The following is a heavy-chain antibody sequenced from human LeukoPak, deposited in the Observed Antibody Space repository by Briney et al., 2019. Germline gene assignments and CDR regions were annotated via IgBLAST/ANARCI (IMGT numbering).Heavy chain of an antibody. CDR1: GYTFTSYA. J-gene: IGHJ4*02. D-gene: IGHD6-13*01. V-gene: IGHV1-3*01. Sequence: GASVKVSCKASGYTFTSYAIHWVRQAPGQRLEWMGWINAGNGNTKYSQKFQGRVTIAGDTSASTAYMELSSLRSEDTAVYYCARDSTAAAGTSWGQGTLVTVSS. CDR3: ARDSTAAAGTS. CDR2: INAGNGNT.